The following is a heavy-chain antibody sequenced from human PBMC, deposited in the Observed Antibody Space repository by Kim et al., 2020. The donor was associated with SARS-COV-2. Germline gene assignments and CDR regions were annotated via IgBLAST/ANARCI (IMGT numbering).Heavy chain of an antibody. CDR1: GGSISSGGYY. V-gene: IGHV4-31*03. J-gene: IGHJ6*02. CDR2: IYYSGST. Sequence: SETLSLTCTVSGGSISSGGYYWSWIRQHPGKGLEWIGYIYYSGSTYYNPSLKSRVTISVDTSKNQFSLKLSSVTAADTAVYYCARAMVRHYYYYGMDVWGQGATVTVSS. D-gene: IGHD5-18*01. CDR3: ARAMVRHYYYYGMDV.